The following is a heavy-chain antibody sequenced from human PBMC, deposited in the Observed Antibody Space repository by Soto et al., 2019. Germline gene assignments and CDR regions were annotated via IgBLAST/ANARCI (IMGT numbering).Heavy chain of an antibody. V-gene: IGHV4-39*01. CDR3: ATSQKGYNWHYFDH. Sequence: SEIQSPTKAVSAGKPRGSGDYWGWLRTCPGKGPEWIGSVFYTGFTSYNPSLESRVSVSVDTSKNQFSLKVSGVSAADTAVYYCATSQKGYNWHYFDHWRQAALVTVS. CDR2: VFYTGFT. CDR1: AGKPRGSGDY. D-gene: IGHD1-20*01. J-gene: IGHJ4*02.